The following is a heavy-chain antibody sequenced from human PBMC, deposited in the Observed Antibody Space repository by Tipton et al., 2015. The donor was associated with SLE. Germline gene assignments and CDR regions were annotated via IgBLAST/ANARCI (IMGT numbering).Heavy chain of an antibody. J-gene: IGHJ4*02. CDR2: ISYDGSNK. V-gene: IGHV3-30*04. D-gene: IGHD6-13*01. CDR3: ARESIGGLGIAAAFDY. CDR1: GFTFSSYA. Sequence: SLRLSCAASGFTFSSYAMHWVRQAPGQGLEWVAVISYDGSNKYYADSVKGRFTISRDNSKNTLYLQMNSLRAEDTAVYYCARESIGGLGIAAAFDYWGQGTLVTVSS.